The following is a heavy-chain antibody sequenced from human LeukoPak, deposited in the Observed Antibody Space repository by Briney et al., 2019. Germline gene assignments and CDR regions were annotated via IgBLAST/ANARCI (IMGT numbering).Heavy chain of an antibody. V-gene: IGHV4-30-4*01. J-gene: IGHJ2*01. CDR1: GGSISSGDYY. CDR3: ASTYCGGDCTPYWYFDL. CDR2: IYYIGNT. Sequence: SQTLSLTCTVSGGSISSGDYYWSWIRQPPGKGLEWIGYIYYIGNTFYNPSLKSRVTISVDTSKNQFSLKLSSVTAADTAVYYCASTYCGGDCTPYWYFDLWGRGTLVTVSS. D-gene: IGHD2-21*02.